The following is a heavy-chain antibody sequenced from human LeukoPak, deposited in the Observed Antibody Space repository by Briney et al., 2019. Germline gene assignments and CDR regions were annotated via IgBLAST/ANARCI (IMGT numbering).Heavy chain of an antibody. CDR3: ASVLGYKAD. CDR2: ISSSGSTI. CDR1: GFTFSSYE. D-gene: IGHD1-14*01. V-gene: IGHV3-48*03. Sequence: GGSLRLSCAASGFTFSSYEMNWVRQAPGKGREWVSYISSSGSTIYYADSVKGRFTISRDNAKNSLYLQMNSLRAEDTAVYYCASVLGYKADWGQGTLVTVSS. J-gene: IGHJ4*02.